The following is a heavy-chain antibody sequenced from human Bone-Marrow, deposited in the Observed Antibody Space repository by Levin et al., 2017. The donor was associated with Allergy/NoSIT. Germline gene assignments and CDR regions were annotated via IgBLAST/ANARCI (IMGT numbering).Heavy chain of an antibody. CDR3: TRLRYYDILTTFNWFDP. CDR1: GGSIRNSSFS. D-gene: IGHD3-9*01. J-gene: IGHJ5*02. Sequence: PSQTLSLTCTVSGGSIRNSSFSWGWIRQPPGKGLEWLGNIFHSGSPYYNPSLKSRVTMAVDTSKNQFSRKLTSVTAADTAVYYCTRLRYYDILTTFNWFDPWSPGSLVTVSS. V-gene: IGHV4-39*01. CDR2: IFHSGSP.